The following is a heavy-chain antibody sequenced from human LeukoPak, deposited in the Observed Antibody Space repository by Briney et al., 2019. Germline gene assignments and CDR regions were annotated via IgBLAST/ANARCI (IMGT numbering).Heavy chain of an antibody. CDR1: GFTFSSYW. V-gene: IGHV3-7*01. CDR3: ARDGRARFGETFYYYYYYMDV. CDR2: IKQDGSEK. J-gene: IGHJ6*03. Sequence: GGSLRLSCAASGFTFSSYWMSWVRQAPGKGLEWVANIKQDGSEKYYVDSLKGRFTISRDNAKNSLYLQMNSLRAEDTAVYYCARDGRARFGETFYYYYYYMDVWGKGTTVTVSS. D-gene: IGHD3-10*01.